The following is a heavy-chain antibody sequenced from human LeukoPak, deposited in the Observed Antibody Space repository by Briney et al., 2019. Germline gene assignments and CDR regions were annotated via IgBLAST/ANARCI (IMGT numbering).Heavy chain of an antibody. J-gene: IGHJ4*02. D-gene: IGHD1-26*01. CDR3: TMGWRGTYYDPASY. Sequence: GGSLKISCKGSGYTLTTNLIGWVRQMPGKGLEWMAIIHPADSDTRYSPSFQGQVSISVDKSISTAYLQWSSLKASYTAMYYCTMGWRGTYYDPASYWSQGTLIIVSS. CDR2: IHPADSDT. CDR1: GYTLTTNL. V-gene: IGHV5-51*01.